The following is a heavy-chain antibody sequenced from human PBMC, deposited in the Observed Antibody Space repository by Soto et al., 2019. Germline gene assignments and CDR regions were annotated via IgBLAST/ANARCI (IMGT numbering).Heavy chain of an antibody. Sequence: QVQLQESGPGLVKPSQTLSLTCSVSGASTVSHYHWTWIRQPPGKGLEWMGYIFNSGTPFYNPSLTSRLSISMDTSGNHFSLELRSVTAADTAVYYCVLALGPTTGLDYWGQGTLVTVSS. D-gene: IGHD1-26*01. CDR2: IFNSGTP. J-gene: IGHJ4*02. V-gene: IGHV4-31*02. CDR1: GASTVSHYH. CDR3: VLALGPTTGLDY.